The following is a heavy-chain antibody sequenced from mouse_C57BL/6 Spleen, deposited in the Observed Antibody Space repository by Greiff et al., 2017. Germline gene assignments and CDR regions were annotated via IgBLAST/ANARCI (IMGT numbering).Heavy chain of an antibody. J-gene: IGHJ4*01. CDR2: ISSGGSYT. Sequence: EVQVVESGGDLVKPGGSLKLSCAASGFTFSSYGMSWVRQTPDKRLEWVATISSGGSYTYYPDSVKGRFTISRDNAKNTLYLQMSSLKSEDTAMYYCARHGDYGNYDAMDYWGQGTSVTVSS. CDR3: ARHGDYGNYDAMDY. V-gene: IGHV5-6*01. CDR1: GFTFSSYG. D-gene: IGHD2-1*01.